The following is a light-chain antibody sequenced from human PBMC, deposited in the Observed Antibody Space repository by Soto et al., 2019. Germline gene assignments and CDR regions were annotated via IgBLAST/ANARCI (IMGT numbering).Light chain of an antibody. J-gene: IGLJ1*01. CDR1: RSDVGTYNL. CDR2: EGT. CDR3: CSYAGNSYV. Sequence: QSVLTXPASVSGSPGQSITISCTGTRSDVGTYNLVSWYQQHPGKAPKLMIYEGTKRPSGVSNRFSGSKSGNTASLTISGLQAEDDADYYCCSYAGNSYVFGTGTKVTVL. V-gene: IGLV2-23*01.